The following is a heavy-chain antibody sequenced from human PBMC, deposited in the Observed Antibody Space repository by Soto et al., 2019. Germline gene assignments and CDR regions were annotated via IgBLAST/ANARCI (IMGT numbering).Heavy chain of an antibody. D-gene: IGHD1-26*01. J-gene: IGHJ5*02. V-gene: IGHV6-1*01. CDR3: AGGGVRRSGRPRNWFEA. Sequence: QSPAVTCDTSGDSVSSNSAAWYWLRQSPSRGLELLGRTYYGSKWYNDYAVSVKSPITITPATSTHHVSMQLKSVTPADTAVYYCAGGGVRRSGRPRNWFEARDRRSVVRVSS. CDR1: GDSVSSNSAA. CDR2: TYYGSKWYN.